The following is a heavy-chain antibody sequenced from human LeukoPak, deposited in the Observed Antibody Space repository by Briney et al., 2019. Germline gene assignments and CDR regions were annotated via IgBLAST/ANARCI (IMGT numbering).Heavy chain of an antibody. CDR1: GFTFSSYG. D-gene: IGHD1-14*01. CDR2: IRYDGSNK. Sequence: GGSLRLSCAASGFTFSSYGMHWVRQAPGKGLEWVAFIRYDGSNKYYADSVKGRFTISRDNSKNTLYLQMNSLRAEDTAVYYCAKPARTDYTDYWGQGTLVTVSS. V-gene: IGHV3-30*02. CDR3: AKPARTDYTDY. J-gene: IGHJ4*02.